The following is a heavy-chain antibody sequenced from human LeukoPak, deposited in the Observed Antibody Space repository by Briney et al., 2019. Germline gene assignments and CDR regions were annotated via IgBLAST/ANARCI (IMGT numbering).Heavy chain of an antibody. D-gene: IGHD6-19*01. CDR3: ARDPSNTSGWKTWFDP. CDR1: GYTFTSYG. Sequence: ASVKVSCKASGYTFTSYGISWVRQAPGQGLEWMGWISGYNGDTNYAQKFQGRVTLTTDRTTSTAYLDLRSLRSDDTAVYYCARDPSNTSGWKTWFDPWGQGTLVTVSS. J-gene: IGHJ5*02. V-gene: IGHV1-18*01. CDR2: ISGYNGDT.